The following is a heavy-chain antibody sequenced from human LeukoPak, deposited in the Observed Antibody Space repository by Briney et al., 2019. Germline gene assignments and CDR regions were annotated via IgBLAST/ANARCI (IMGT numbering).Heavy chain of an antibody. J-gene: IGHJ5*02. CDR1: GGSISSYY. D-gene: IGHD6-13*01. V-gene: IGHV4-59*01. Sequence: PSETLSLTCTVSGGSISSYYWSWIRQPPGKGLEWIGYIYYSGSTNYNPSLKSRVTISVDTSKNQFSLKLSSVTAADTAVYYCARVDLSYSSPNFDPWGQGTLVTVSS. CDR3: ARVDLSYSSPNFDP. CDR2: IYYSGST.